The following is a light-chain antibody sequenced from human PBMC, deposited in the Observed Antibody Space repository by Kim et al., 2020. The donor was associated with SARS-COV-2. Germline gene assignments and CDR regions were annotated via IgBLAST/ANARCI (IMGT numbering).Light chain of an antibody. CDR3: QAWDSSTAWV. V-gene: IGLV3-1*01. Sequence: SYELTQPPSVYVSPGQTASITCSGDKLGDKYACWYQQKPGQSPALVIYQDSKRPSGIPERFSGSNSGNTATLTISGTQAMDEADYYCQAWDSSTAWVFGG. CDR2: QDS. CDR1: KLGDKY. J-gene: IGLJ3*02.